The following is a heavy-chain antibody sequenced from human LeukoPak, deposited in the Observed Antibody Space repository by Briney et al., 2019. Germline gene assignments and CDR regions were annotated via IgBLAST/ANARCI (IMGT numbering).Heavy chain of an antibody. CDR2: ISGSGGST. CDR1: GFTFSSYG. J-gene: IGHJ3*02. D-gene: IGHD2-15*01. Sequence: PGGSLRLSCAASGFTFSSYGMSWVRQAPGKGLEWVSAISGSGGSTYYADSVKGRFTISRDNSKNTLYLQMNSLRAEDTAVYYCAKGERYCSGGSCPPHDAFDIWGQGTMVTVSS. CDR3: AKGERYCSGGSCPPHDAFDI. V-gene: IGHV3-23*01.